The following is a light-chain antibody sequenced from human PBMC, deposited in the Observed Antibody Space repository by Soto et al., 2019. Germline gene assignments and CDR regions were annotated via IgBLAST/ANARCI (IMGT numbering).Light chain of an antibody. CDR3: QSYDSSLSGSV. Sequence: QSVLTQPPSVSGAPGQRVTVSCTGSSSNIGTSSDVHWYQQLPGTAPKLLIYGNTNRPSGVPDRFSASKSGTSASLAITGLQAEDEADYYCQSYDSSLSGSVFGTGTKLTVL. CDR2: GNT. V-gene: IGLV1-40*01. CDR1: SSNIGTSSD. J-gene: IGLJ1*01.